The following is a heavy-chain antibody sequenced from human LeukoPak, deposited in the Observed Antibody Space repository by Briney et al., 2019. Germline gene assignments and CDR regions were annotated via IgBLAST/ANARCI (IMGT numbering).Heavy chain of an antibody. D-gene: IGHD5-12*01. CDR2: IDAHGGTN. Sequence: GGSLKLSCAASRFIFSNYYMSWIRQAPGKGLEWIATIDAHGGTNYYADSAQDRFTISRDNAKNSLFLQMNSLTAEDTPVYFCARAGTYGGYKVFDNCGQGTPVTVSS. J-gene: IGHJ5*02. CDR3: ARAGTYGGYKVFDN. V-gene: IGHV3-11*01. CDR1: RFIFSNYY.